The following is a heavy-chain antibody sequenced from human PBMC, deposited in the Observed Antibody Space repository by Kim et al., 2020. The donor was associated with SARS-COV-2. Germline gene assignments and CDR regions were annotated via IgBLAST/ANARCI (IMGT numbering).Heavy chain of an antibody. CDR3: AREGYYYGSGANGMDV. CDR1: GFTFSSYG. J-gene: IGHJ6*02. D-gene: IGHD3-10*01. V-gene: IGHV3-33*01. CDR2: IWYDGSNK. Sequence: GGSLRLSCAASGFTFSSYGMHWVRQAPGKGLEWVAVIWYDGSNKYYADSVKGRFTISRDNSKNTLYLQMNSLRAEDTAVYYCAREGYYYGSGANGMDVWGQGTTVTVSS.